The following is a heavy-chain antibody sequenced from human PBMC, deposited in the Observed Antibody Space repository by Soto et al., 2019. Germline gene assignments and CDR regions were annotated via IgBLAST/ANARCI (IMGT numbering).Heavy chain of an antibody. CDR3: ARGNFDY. CDR1: GGSISSSNW. Sequence: QVQLQESGPGLVKPSGTLSLTCAVSGGSISSSNWWCWVRQSPEKGLAWIGELHHSGSTNYNPSLKSRVPTSVDRSNNQYSLKLSSVTAADTAVYDCARGNFDYWGQGTLVTVSA. V-gene: IGHV4-4*02. CDR2: LHHSGST. J-gene: IGHJ4*02.